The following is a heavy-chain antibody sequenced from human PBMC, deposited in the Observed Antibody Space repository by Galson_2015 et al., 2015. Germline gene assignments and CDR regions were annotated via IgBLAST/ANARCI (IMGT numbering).Heavy chain of an antibody. V-gene: IGHV4-31*01. D-gene: IGHD3-9*01. CDR1: GASIRSGGYY. Sequence: TLSLPCTVSGASIRSGGYYWMWIRQHPGKGPEWIGYIYYSGSTFYNPSLKSPIAMSVDTSKNQFSLKLSSVTAADTAVYYCARGANYDILTGYYPKIFDYWGRGTLVTVSS. CDR2: IYYSGST. J-gene: IGHJ4*02. CDR3: ARGANYDILTGYYPKIFDY.